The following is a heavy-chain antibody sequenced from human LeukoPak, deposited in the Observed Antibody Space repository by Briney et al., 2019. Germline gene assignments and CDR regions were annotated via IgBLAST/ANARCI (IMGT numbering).Heavy chain of an antibody. CDR3: ARDPDWSPPYGMDV. V-gene: IGHV4-59*01. CDR1: GGSISSYY. J-gene: IGHJ6*02. D-gene: IGHD3-9*01. CDR2: IYYSGST. Sequence: SETLSLTCTVSGGSISSYYWSWIRQPPGKGLEWIGYIYYSGSTNYNXSLKSRVTISVDTSKNQFSLKLSSVTAADTAVYYCARDPDWSPPYGMDVWGQGTTVTVSS.